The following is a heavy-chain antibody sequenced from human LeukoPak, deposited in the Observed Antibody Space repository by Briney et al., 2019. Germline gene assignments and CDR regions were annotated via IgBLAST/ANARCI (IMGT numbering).Heavy chain of an antibody. D-gene: IGHD4-11*01. CDR3: ARDLFWETTTDP. CDR1: GFTFSSYS. J-gene: IGHJ5*02. V-gene: IGHV3-21*01. Sequence: GGSLRLSCAASGFTFSSYSMNWVRQAPGKGLEWVSSISSSSSYIYYADSVKGRFTISRDNAKNSLYLQMNSLRAEDTAVYYCARDLFWETTTDPWGQGTLVTVSS. CDR2: ISSSSSYI.